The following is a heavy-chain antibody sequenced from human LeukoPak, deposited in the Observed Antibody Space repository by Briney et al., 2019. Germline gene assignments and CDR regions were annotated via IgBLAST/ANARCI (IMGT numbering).Heavy chain of an antibody. J-gene: IGHJ5*02. V-gene: IGHV4-59*08. Sequence: SETLSLTCTVSGGSISNYHWSWIRQPPGKGLEWIGYIYYSGSTNYNPSLKSRVTISVDTSKNQFSLKLSSVTAADTAVYYCARQDHYDFWSGSINWFDPWGQGTLVTVSS. CDR1: GGSISNYH. CDR3: ARQDHYDFWSGSINWFDP. CDR2: IYYSGST. D-gene: IGHD3-3*01.